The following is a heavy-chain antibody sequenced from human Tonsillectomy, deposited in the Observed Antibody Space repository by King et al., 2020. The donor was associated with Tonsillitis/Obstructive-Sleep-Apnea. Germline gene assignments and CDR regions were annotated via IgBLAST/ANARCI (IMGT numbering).Heavy chain of an antibody. CDR3: AKERGGYFWSGWERGRFDP. D-gene: IGHD3-3*01. J-gene: IGHJ5*02. Sequence: EVQLVESGGGVVQPGGSLRLSCAASGFTFDDYAMHWVRQAPGKGLEWVSLISGDGGSTSYADSVKGRFTISRDNSKNSLYLQKNSLRTEDTALYYCAKERGGYFWSGWERGRFDPWGQGTLVTVSS. CDR2: ISGDGGST. CDR1: GFTFDDYA. V-gene: IGHV3-43*02.